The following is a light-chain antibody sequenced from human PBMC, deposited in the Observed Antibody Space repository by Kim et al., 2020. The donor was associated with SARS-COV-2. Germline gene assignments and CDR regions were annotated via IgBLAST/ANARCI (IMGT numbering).Light chain of an antibody. CDR2: GAS. J-gene: IGKJ4*01. Sequence: LSTGERATLSCRASESISSKHLAWYQQKPGQSPRLLIYGASTRAAGIPARFSGSGSGTDFTLTISSLQPEDFAVYYCQQDYNFPLTFGGGTKLEIK. CDR1: ESISSKH. V-gene: IGKV3D-7*01. CDR3: QQDYNFPLT.